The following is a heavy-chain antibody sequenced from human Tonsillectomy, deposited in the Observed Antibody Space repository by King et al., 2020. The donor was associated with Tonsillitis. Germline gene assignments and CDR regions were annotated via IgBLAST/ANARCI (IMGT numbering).Heavy chain of an antibody. Sequence: VQLVESGGGLVQPGGSLRLSCAASGFTFSNYAINWVRQAPGKGLEWVSAISGSGGSTYYADSVKGRFTISRDNSKNTLYLQMNSLRAEDTAVYYCAKTHYGSVSYNAFDIGGQGTMVTVSS. V-gene: IGHV3-23*04. J-gene: IGHJ3*02. CDR2: ISGSGGST. CDR1: GFTFSNYA. D-gene: IGHD3-10*01. CDR3: AKTHYGSVSYNAFDI.